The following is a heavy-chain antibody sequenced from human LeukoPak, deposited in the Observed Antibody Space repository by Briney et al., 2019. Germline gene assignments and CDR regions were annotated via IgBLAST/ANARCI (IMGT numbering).Heavy chain of an antibody. CDR3: ARHVRIVGALDY. CDR1: GGSISSGGYY. D-gene: IGHD1-26*01. J-gene: IGHJ4*02. V-gene: IGHV4-30-2*01. CDR2: IYHSGST. Sequence: SQTLSLTCTVSGGSISSGGYYWSWIRQPPGKGLEWIGYIYHSGSTYYNPSLKSRVTISVDTSKNQFPLKLSSVTAADTAVYYCARHVRIVGALDYWGQGTLVTVSS.